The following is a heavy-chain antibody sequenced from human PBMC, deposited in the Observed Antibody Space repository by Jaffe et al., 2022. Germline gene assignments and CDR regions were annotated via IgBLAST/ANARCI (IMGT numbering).Heavy chain of an antibody. V-gene: IGHV3-30*02. D-gene: IGHD3-10*01. Sequence: QVQLVESGGGVVQPGGSLRLSCAASGFTFSSYGMHWVRQAPGKGLEWVAFIRYDGSNKYYADSVKGRFTISRDNSKNTLYLQMNSLRAEDTAVYYCAKDADGSQGSFDLWGRGTLVTVSS. CDR1: GFTFSSYG. CDR3: AKDADGSQGSFDL. CDR2: IRYDGSNK. J-gene: IGHJ2*01.